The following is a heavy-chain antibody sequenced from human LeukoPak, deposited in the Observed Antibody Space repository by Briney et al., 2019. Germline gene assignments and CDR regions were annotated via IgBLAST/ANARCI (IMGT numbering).Heavy chain of an antibody. Sequence: SQTLSLTCTVSGVSISSGGYYWSWIRQHPGKGLEWIGYIFFSGSTYYNPSLESRVNISVDTSENQFSLKVTSVTAADTAVYYCARVVAGLAALDVWGQGTVVIVSS. CDR1: GVSISSGGYY. D-gene: IGHD2-15*01. CDR2: IFFSGST. CDR3: ARVVAGLAALDV. J-gene: IGHJ3*01. V-gene: IGHV4-31*03.